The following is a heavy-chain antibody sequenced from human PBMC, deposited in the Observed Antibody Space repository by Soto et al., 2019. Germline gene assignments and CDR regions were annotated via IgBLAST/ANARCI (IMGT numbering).Heavy chain of an antibody. Sequence: SETLSLTCAVYGGSFSGYYWSWIRQPPGKGLEWIGEINHSGSTNYNPSHKSRVTISVDTPKNQFSLKLSSVTAADTALYYFARLPDYDFWSGYYSPPYYYYYMDVWGKGTTVTVSS. V-gene: IGHV4-34*01. CDR1: GGSFSGYY. J-gene: IGHJ6*03. CDR3: ARLPDYDFWSGYYSPPYYYYYMDV. D-gene: IGHD3-3*01. CDR2: INHSGST.